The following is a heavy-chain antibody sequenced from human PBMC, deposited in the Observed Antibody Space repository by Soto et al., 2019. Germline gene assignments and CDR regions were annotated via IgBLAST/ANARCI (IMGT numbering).Heavy chain of an antibody. Sequence: PSETLSLTCTVSGYSISSGYHWAWIRQPPGKGLEWLGSVHYSGSTYYNPSLKSRLTISVDKSKNQFSLKLSSVTAADTAVYYCAGGLDYEVTWFDPWGQGTLVTVSS. V-gene: IGHV4-38-2*02. J-gene: IGHJ5*02. D-gene: IGHD4-17*01. CDR3: AGGLDYEVTWFDP. CDR1: GYSISSGYH. CDR2: VHYSGST.